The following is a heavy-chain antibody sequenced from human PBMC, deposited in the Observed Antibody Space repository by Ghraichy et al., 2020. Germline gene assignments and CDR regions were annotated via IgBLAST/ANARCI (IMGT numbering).Heavy chain of an antibody. D-gene: IGHD2-2*01. V-gene: IGHV1-69*13. CDR1: GGTFSSYA. Sequence: SVKVSCKASGGTFSSYAISWVRQAPGQGLEWMGGIIPIFGTANYAQKFQGRVTITADESTSTAYMELSSLRSEDTAVYYCARAGAYCSSTSCYSYYMDVWGKGTTVTFS. CDR3: ARAGAYCSSTSCYSYYMDV. J-gene: IGHJ6*03. CDR2: IIPIFGTA.